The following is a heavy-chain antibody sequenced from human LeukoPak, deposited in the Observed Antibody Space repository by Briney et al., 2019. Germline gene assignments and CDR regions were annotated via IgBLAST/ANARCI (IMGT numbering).Heavy chain of an antibody. D-gene: IGHD3-16*01. Sequence: PGGSLRLSCAASGFTFSSCWMSWVRQAPGKGLEWVANIKQDGSEKYYVDSVKGRFTISRDNAKNSLYLQMNSLRAEDTAVYYCARGGDAFDIWGQGTMVTVSS. CDR1: GFTFSSCW. J-gene: IGHJ3*02. CDR2: IKQDGSEK. CDR3: ARGGDAFDI. V-gene: IGHV3-7*01.